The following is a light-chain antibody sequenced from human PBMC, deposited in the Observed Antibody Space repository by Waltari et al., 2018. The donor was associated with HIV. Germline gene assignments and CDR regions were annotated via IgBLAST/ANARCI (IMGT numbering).Light chain of an antibody. V-gene: IGKV1-39*01. Sequence: DIQMTQSPSSLSASVGDRVTITCRASQSISSYLNWYQQKPRKAPKLLIYAASSLQSGVPSSFSGSGSGTDFTLTINNLQPEDFATYYCQQSYNTPITFGPGTKVDIK. CDR2: AAS. CDR1: QSISSY. J-gene: IGKJ3*01. CDR3: QQSYNTPIT.